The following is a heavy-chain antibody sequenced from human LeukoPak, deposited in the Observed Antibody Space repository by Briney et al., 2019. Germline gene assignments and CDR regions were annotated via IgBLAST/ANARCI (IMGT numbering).Heavy chain of an antibody. Sequence: GGSLRLSCAASGFTFSSHWMSWVRQAPGKGLEWVANIKQDGSEKYYVDSVKGRFTFSRDNAKNSLYLQMNSLRVEDTAVYYCARNRDWAFDYWGQGSLVTVSS. D-gene: IGHD2-21*02. J-gene: IGHJ4*02. CDR3: ARNRDWAFDY. V-gene: IGHV3-7*02. CDR2: IKQDGSEK. CDR1: GFTFSSHW.